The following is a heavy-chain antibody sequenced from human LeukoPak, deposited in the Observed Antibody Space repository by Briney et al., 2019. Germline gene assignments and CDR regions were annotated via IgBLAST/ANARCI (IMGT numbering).Heavy chain of an antibody. CDR3: ARDSEATFDY. J-gene: IGHJ4*02. CDR2: ISSSSSYI. V-gene: IGHV3-21*01. D-gene: IGHD5-24*01. Sequence: GGSLRLSCAASGFTFSSYSMNWVRQAPGKGLEWVSSISSSSSYIYYADSVKGRFTISRDNAKNSLYLQMNSLRAEDTAVNYCARDSEATFDYWGQGTLVTVSS. CDR1: GFTFSSYS.